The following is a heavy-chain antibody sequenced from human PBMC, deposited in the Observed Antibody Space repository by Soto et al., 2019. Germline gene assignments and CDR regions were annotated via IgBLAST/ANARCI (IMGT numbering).Heavy chain of an antibody. Sequence: QHCGCMKLSCAASGLTCSSYSMDWVRQAPGKGLEWVSYISSSSSTIYYADSVKGRFTISRDNAKNSLYLQMNSLRAEDTAVYYATRSAYMDVWGKGTTVTVSS. CDR3: TRSAYMDV. J-gene: IGHJ6*03. V-gene: IGHV3-48*01. CDR1: GLTCSSYS. D-gene: IGHD2-2*01. CDR2: ISSSSSTI.